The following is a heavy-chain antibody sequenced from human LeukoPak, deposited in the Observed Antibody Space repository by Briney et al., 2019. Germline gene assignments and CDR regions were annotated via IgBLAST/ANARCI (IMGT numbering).Heavy chain of an antibody. CDR2: INHSGST. V-gene: IGHV4-34*01. CDR1: GGSFSGYY. J-gene: IGHJ4*02. D-gene: IGHD5-12*01. CDR3: ARVWYEWLRFYYY. Sequence: SETLSLTCAVYGGSFSGYYWSWIRQPPGKGLEWIGEINHSGSTNYNPSLKSRVTISVDPSNNQFSLKLSSVTAADTAVYYCARVWYEWLRFYYYWGQVTLVTVSS.